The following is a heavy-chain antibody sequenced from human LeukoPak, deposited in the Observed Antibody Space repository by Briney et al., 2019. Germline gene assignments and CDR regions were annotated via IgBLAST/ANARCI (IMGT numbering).Heavy chain of an antibody. CDR3: ARGRLALLLRYFDWLLYY. CDR1: GYTFTSYA. Sequence: GASVKVSCKASGYTFTSYAMHWVRQAPGQRLEWMGWINAGNGNTKYSQKFQGRVTITRDTSASTAYMELSSLRSEDTAVYYCARGRLALLLRYFDWLLYYWGQGTLVTVSS. V-gene: IGHV1-3*01. J-gene: IGHJ4*02. CDR2: INAGNGNT. D-gene: IGHD3-9*01.